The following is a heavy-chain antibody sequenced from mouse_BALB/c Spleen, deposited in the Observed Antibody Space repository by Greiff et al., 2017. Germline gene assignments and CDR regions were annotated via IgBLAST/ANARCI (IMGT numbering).Heavy chain of an antibody. J-gene: IGHJ3*01. CDR2: ISSGGGST. CDR1: GFAFSSYD. D-gene: IGHD2-10*02. CDR3: ARLLYGGLAY. Sequence: EVHLVESGGGLVKPGGSLKLSCAASGFAFSSYDMSWVRQTPEKRLEWVAYISSGGGSTYYPDTVKGRFTISRDNAKNTLYLQMSSLKSEDTAMYYCARLLYGGLAYWGQGTLVTVSA. V-gene: IGHV5-12-1*01.